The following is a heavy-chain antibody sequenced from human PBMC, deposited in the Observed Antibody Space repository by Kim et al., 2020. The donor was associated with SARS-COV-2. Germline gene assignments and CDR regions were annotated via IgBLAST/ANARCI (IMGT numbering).Heavy chain of an antibody. Sequence: GSLKDYVDSVKGRFTISRDNAKNSLSLLMNSVRPEDTAVYFCASGWMPGNWGQVTLITVTS. V-gene: IGHV3-7*01. D-gene: IGHD5-12*01. J-gene: IGHJ4*02. CDR3: ASGWMPGN. CDR2: GSLK.